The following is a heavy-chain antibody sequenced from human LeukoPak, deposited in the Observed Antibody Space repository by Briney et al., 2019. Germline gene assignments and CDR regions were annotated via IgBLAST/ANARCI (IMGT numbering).Heavy chain of an antibody. CDR3: ARVESSRDYYGPNWFDP. CDR1: GGSISSGHY. CDR2: IYHSGST. Sequence: PSETLSLTCTVSGGSISSGHYWGWIRQPPGKGLEWIGSIYHSGSTYYSPSLRSRVTISVDTSKNQFSLKLSSVTAADTAMYYCARVESSRDYYGPNWFDPWGQGTLVTVSS. J-gene: IGHJ5*02. D-gene: IGHD3-10*01. V-gene: IGHV4-38-2*02.